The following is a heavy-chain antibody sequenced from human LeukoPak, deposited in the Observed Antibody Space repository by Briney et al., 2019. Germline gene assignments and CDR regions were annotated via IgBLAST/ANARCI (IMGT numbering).Heavy chain of an antibody. CDR3: ARTYYDILTGIRDFDY. Sequence: GGSLRLSCAASGFTFSSYAMHWVRQAPGKGLEWVAVISYDGSNKYYADSVKGRFTISRDNSKNTLYLQMNSLKTEDTAVYYCARTYYDILTGIRDFDYWGQGTLVTVSS. V-gene: IGHV3-30-3*01. CDR2: ISYDGSNK. J-gene: IGHJ4*02. D-gene: IGHD3-9*01. CDR1: GFTFSSYA.